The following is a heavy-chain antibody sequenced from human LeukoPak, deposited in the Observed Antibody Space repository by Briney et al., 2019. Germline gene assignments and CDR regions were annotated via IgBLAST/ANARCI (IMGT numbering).Heavy chain of an antibody. D-gene: IGHD3-22*01. CDR1: GLTFSSYA. V-gene: IGHV3-23*01. CDR2: ISGSGGST. Sequence: GGSLRLSCAASGLTFSSYAMSWVRQAPGKGLEWVSAISGSGGSTYYADSVKGRFTISRDNSKNTLYLQMNSLRAEDTAVYYCAKDIVYDSSTAQTFDYWGQGTLVTVSS. J-gene: IGHJ4*02. CDR3: AKDIVYDSSTAQTFDY.